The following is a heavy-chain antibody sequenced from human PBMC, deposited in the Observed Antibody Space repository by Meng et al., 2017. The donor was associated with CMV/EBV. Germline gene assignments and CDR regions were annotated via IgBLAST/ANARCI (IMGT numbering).Heavy chain of an antibody. J-gene: IGHJ4*02. Sequence: TGSGGSISSSSYYWGWIRQPPGKGLEWIGSIYYSGSTYYNPSLKSRVTISVDTSKNQFSLKLSSVTAADTAVYYCARELGYSSPFGYWGQGTLVTVSS. CDR3: ARELGYSSPFGY. CDR1: GGSISSSSYY. CDR2: IYYSGST. V-gene: IGHV4-39*07. D-gene: IGHD5-18*01.